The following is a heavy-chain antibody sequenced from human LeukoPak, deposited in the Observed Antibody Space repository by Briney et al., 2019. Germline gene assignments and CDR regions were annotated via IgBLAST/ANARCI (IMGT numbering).Heavy chain of an antibody. CDR2: IYYSGNT. D-gene: IGHD6-13*01. Sequence: PSETLSLTCTVPGGSISSYYWSWIRQPPGKGLEWIGYIYYSGNTNYSPSLRSRVTISLDTSKNQFSLKLSSVTAADTAVYYCAREGDSSSYFDYWGQGTLVTVSS. CDR3: AREGDSSSYFDY. J-gene: IGHJ4*02. CDR1: GGSISSYY. V-gene: IGHV4-59*12.